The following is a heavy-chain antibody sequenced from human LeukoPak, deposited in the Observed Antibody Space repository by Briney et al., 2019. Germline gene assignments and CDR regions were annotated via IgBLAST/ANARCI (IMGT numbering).Heavy chain of an antibody. CDR1: GFTFSSYA. V-gene: IGHV3-21*01. J-gene: IGHJ4*02. CDR2: ISSSSSYI. D-gene: IGHD6-6*01. CDR3: ARDAIAARQDY. Sequence: GGSLRLSCAASGFTFSSYAMSWVRQAPGKGLEWVSSISSSSSYIYYADSVKGRFTISRDNAKNSLYLQMNSLRAEDTAVYYCARDAIAARQDYWGQGTLVTVSS.